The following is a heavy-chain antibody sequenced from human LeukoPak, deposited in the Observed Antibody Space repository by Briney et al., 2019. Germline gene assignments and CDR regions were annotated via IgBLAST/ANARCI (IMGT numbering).Heavy chain of an antibody. CDR1: GFTFGDYA. J-gene: IGHJ3*02. V-gene: IGHV3-48*01. CDR2: ISSSSSTI. CDR3: ARDKPSVRGAFDI. D-gene: IGHD2-2*01. Sequence: GGSLRLSCTASGFTFGDYAMSWFRQAPGKGLEWVSYISSSSSTIYYADSVKGRFTISRDNAKNSLYLQMSSLRAEDTAVYYCARDKPSVRGAFDIWGQGTMVTVSS.